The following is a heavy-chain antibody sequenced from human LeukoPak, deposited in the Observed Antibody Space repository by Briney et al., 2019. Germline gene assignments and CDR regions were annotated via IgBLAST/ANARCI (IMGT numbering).Heavy chain of an antibody. Sequence: GGSLRLSCAASGLTVSSSYMSWVRQAPGKGLQWVSITYSDVNTNYADSVKGRFTISRDTSKNTLSLQMNSLRAEDTAVYYCARKNDLFNAAFDIWGQGTVVTVSS. CDR3: ARKNDLFNAAFDI. CDR2: TYSDVNT. D-gene: IGHD1-1*01. V-gene: IGHV3-53*01. CDR1: GLTVSSSY. J-gene: IGHJ3*02.